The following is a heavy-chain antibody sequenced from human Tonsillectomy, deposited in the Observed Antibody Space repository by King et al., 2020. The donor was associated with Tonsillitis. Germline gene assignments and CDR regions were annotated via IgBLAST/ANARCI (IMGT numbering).Heavy chain of an antibody. V-gene: IGHV3-48*02. Sequence: VQLVESGGGLVQPGGSLRFSCAASGFTFSSYSMNWVRQAPGKGLEWVSYISSDSSAIHYADSMKGRFTISRDNAKNSLYLQVNSLRDEDTAVYYCARDCSTISGSAWHDFDIWGQGTMVTVSS. CDR1: GFTFSSYS. J-gene: IGHJ3*02. CDR2: ISSDSSAI. D-gene: IGHD2-2*01. CDR3: ARDCSTISGSAWHDFDI.